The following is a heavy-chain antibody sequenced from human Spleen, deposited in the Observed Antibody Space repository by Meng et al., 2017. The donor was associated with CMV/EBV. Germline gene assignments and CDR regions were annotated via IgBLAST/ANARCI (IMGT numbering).Heavy chain of an antibody. Sequence: GESLKISCATSGFTFSSYWMSWVRQAPGKGLEWVANINQDGSDKYCVDSVNGRFTFSRDNAKSSLYLQMNRLRAEDTAVYYCARAARQLVAAYDMWGQGTKVTVSS. CDR3: ARAARQLVAAYDM. V-gene: IGHV3-7*01. CDR2: INQDGSDK. CDR1: GFTFSSYW. D-gene: IGHD6-6*01. J-gene: IGHJ3*02.